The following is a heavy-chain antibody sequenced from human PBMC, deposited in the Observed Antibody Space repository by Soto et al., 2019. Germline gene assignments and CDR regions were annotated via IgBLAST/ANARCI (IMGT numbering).Heavy chain of an antibody. J-gene: IGHJ6*01. CDR3: AAGYCANGVCHTVDGGDV. Sequence: SVKVTCTDSGDTFSNYGFCWVQQAPGQVLEWMGRIIPIFETTTYAQKFQGRVTITADESTSTAYMELSSLTSEDTAVYYCAAGYCANGVCHTVDGGDVWGQGTTVTVSS. CDR1: GDTFSNYG. CDR2: IIPIFETT. D-gene: IGHD2-8*01. V-gene: IGHV1-69*01.